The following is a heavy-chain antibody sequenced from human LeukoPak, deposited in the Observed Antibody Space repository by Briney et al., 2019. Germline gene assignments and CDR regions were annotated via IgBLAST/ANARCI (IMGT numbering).Heavy chain of an antibody. J-gene: IGHJ4*02. Sequence: PWASVKVSCKVSGYTLTELSMHWVRQAPGKGLEWMGGIIPIFGTANYAQKFQGRVTITADESTSTAYMELSSLRSEDTAVYYCARGYPGQGELLIYWGQGTLVTVSS. V-gene: IGHV1-69*13. D-gene: IGHD1-26*01. CDR2: IIPIFGTA. CDR3: ARGYPGQGELLIY. CDR1: GYTLTELS.